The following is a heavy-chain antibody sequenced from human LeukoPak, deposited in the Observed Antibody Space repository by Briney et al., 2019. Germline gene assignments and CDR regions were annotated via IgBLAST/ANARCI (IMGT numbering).Heavy chain of an antibody. V-gene: IGHV3-23*01. CDR1: GFMFGDYA. Sequence: GGSLRLSCAASGFMFGDYAMSWVRQAPGKGLEWVSDMRATSGITFYADSVKGRFTISRDNAKNTLYLQMDSLRGEDTAVYFCAREVTGPWDYYCGMDVWGQGTTVTVSS. D-gene: IGHD2-21*02. CDR2: MRATSGIT. J-gene: IGHJ6*02. CDR3: AREVTGPWDYYCGMDV.